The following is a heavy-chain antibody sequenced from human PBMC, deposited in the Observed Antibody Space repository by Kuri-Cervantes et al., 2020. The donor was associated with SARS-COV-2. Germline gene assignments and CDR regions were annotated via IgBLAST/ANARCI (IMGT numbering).Heavy chain of an antibody. CDR3: ARGANTKRLLNIVVANNWLDP. D-gene: IGHD2-15*01. CDR2: INPSGGST. J-gene: IGHJ5*02. Sequence: ASVKVSCKASGYTFTSYYMHWVRQAPGQGLEWMGIINPSGGSTSYAQKFQGRVTMTRDTSTSTVYMELSSLRSEDTAVYYCARGANTKRLLNIVVANNWLDPWGQGTLVTVSS. CDR1: GYTFTSYY. V-gene: IGHV1-46*03.